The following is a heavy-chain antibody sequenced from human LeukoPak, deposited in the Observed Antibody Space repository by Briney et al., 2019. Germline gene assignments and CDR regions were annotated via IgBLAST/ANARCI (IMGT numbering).Heavy chain of an antibody. Sequence: GGSLRLSCAASGFTFRNYVIHWVRQAPGKGLEWVSTIVGSASDTYYADSVRGRFTVSRDNSKNTLYLQVNSLRADDTAIYYCAKSISGWYFDHWGQGTLVTVSS. CDR1: GFTFRNYV. D-gene: IGHD6-19*01. CDR3: AKSISGWYFDH. V-gene: IGHV3-23*01. CDR2: IVGSASDT. J-gene: IGHJ4*02.